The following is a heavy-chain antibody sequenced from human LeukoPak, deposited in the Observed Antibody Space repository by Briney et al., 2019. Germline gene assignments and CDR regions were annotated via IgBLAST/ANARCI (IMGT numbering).Heavy chain of an antibody. CDR1: GGSISRGDYY. Sequence: SETLSLTCTFSGGSISRGDYYWSWIRQPPGKGLDWIAYMYYSGSTYYNPYLQSRVTMSADTSKNQLSLKLSSVNAADTAVYYCARPYYYDSRIDPWGQGILVTVSS. CDR3: ARPYYYDSRIDP. J-gene: IGHJ5*02. D-gene: IGHD3-22*01. V-gene: IGHV4-30-4*01. CDR2: MYYSGST.